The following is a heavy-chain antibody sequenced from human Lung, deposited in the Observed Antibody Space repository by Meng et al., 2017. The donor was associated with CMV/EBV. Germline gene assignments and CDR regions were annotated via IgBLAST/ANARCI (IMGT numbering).Heavy chain of an antibody. V-gene: IGHV7-4-1*02. J-gene: IGHJ5*02. Sequence: QVQLVQSWSELEKPGASVKVACKASEYTFSTYTINWVRQAHGRGLEWMGWISTNTGTPTYTQGFTGRFVFSLDTSVSTAYLQISSLKAEDTAVYYCARGGNFDPWGQGTLVTVSS. CDR3: ARGGNFDP. D-gene: IGHD2/OR15-2a*01. CDR2: ISTNTGTP. CDR1: EYTFSTYT.